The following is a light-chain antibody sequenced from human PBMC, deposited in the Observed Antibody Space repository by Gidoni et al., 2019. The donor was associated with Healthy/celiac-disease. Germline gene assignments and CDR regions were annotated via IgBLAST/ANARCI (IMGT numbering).Light chain of an antibody. Sequence: QSALTQTADEARTPGPAITITCTGTSSDVGRYNLVSWYQQHPGKAPKLMIYEVSKRSSGVSVRVSGCKSGNTGSLTFSGLQVEDEFDYYGCSDAGSSTFRVFGGGTKLTVL. CDR3: CSDAGSSTFRV. CDR1: SSDVGRYNL. CDR2: EVS. V-gene: IGLV2-23*02. J-gene: IGLJ3*02.